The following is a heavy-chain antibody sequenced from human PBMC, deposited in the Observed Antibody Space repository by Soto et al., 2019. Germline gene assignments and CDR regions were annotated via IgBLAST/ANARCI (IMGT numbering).Heavy chain of an antibody. CDR3: ARDRSIAARPKRGGMDV. V-gene: IGHV3-33*01. CDR2: IWYDGSNK. CDR1: GFTFSSYG. D-gene: IGHD6-6*01. Sequence: QPVGSLRLSCAASGFTFSSYGMHWVRQAPGKGLEWVAVIWYDGSNKYYADSVKGRFTISRDNSKNTLYLQMNSLRAEDTAVYYCARDRSIAARPKRGGMDVWGQGTTVTVSS. J-gene: IGHJ6*02.